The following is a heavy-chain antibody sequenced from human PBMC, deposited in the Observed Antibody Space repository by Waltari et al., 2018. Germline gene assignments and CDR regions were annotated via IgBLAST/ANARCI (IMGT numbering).Heavy chain of an antibody. CDR3: ARGNWNDVYYYYYMDV. CDR2: INHSGST. J-gene: IGHJ6*03. CDR1: GGSFSGYY. V-gene: IGHV4-34*01. D-gene: IGHD1-1*01. Sequence: QVQLQQWGAGLLKPSETLSPTCPGYGGSFSGYYWSWIRQPPGKGLEGIGEINHSGSTNYNPSLKSRVTISVDTSKNQFSLKLSSVTAADTAVYYCARGNWNDVYYYYYMDVWGKGTTVTVSS.